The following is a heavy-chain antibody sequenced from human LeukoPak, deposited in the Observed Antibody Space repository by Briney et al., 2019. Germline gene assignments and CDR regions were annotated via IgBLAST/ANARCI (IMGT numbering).Heavy chain of an antibody. J-gene: IGHJ6*03. Sequence: ASVKVSCKVSGYTLTELSMHWVRQAPGQGLEWMGWVNPNSGGTNYAQKFQGRVTMTRDTSISTAYMELSRLRSDDTAVYYCARDRGITFNYYYMDVWGKGTTVTVSS. D-gene: IGHD3-10*01. CDR1: GYTLTELS. CDR2: VNPNSGGT. V-gene: IGHV1-2*02. CDR3: ARDRGITFNYYYMDV.